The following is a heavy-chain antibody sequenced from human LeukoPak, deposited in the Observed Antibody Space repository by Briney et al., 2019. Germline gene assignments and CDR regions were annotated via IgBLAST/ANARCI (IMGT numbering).Heavy chain of an antibody. J-gene: IGHJ3*02. V-gene: IGHV1-2*02. D-gene: IGHD3-22*01. CDR3: AREYYYDSSGYPLGAFDI. Sequence: ASVKVSCTASGYTFTGYYMHWVRQAPGQGLEWMGWINPNSGGTNYAQKFQGRVTMTRDTSISTAYMELSSLRSDDTAVYYCAREYYYDSSGYPLGAFDIWGQGTMVTVSS. CDR1: GYTFTGYY. CDR2: INPNSGGT.